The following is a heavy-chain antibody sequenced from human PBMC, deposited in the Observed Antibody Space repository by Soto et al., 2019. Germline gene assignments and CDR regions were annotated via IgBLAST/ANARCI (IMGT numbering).Heavy chain of an antibody. J-gene: IGHJ4*02. CDR3: ARGGTPIEY. CDR2: ISAYNGNP. D-gene: IGHD3-16*01. Sequence: QVQLVQSGAEVKKPGASVKVSCKASGYTFTNFGIIWVRQAPGQGLEWMGWISAYNGNPNYAQKFQGRVTMTTDTSTSTAYIEVRNLRFDVTAVYYCARGGTPIEYWGQGTLVTVSP. CDR1: GYTFTNFG. V-gene: IGHV1-18*01.